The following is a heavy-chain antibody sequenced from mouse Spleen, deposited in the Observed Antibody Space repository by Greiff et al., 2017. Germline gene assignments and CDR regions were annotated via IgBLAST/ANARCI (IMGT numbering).Heavy chain of an antibody. J-gene: IGHJ3*01. V-gene: IGHV1-61*01. Sequence: VQLQQPGAELVRPGSSVKLSCKASGYTFTSYWMDWVKQRPGQGLEWIGNIYPSDSETHYNQKFKDKATLTVDKSSSTAYMQLSSLTSEDSAVYYCAREVPPGGFAYWGQGTLVTVSA. CDR3: AREVPPGGFAY. CDR2: IYPSDSET. CDR1: GYTFTSYW.